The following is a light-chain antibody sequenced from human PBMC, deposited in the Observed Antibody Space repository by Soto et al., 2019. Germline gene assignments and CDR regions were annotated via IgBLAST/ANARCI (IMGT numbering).Light chain of an antibody. J-gene: IGLJ2*01. CDR2: DVS. V-gene: IGLV2-11*01. CDR3: CSYAGSYTFL. Sequence: QSALTQPRSVSGSPGQSVTISCTGTSSDVGGYNYVSWYQQHPGKAPKLMIYDVSKRPSGVPDRFSGSKSGSTASLTISGLLAEDEADYYCCSYAGSYTFLFGGGTKLTVL. CDR1: SSDVGGYNY.